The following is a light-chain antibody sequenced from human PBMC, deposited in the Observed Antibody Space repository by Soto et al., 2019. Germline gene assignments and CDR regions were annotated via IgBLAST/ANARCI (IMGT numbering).Light chain of an antibody. CDR1: QSVNQK. CDR3: QQFNNWPHT. J-gene: IGKJ2*01. Sequence: EIVLTQSPATLSVSPGERATLSCRASQSVNQKLGWYQQKPRQAPRLLIYVASYRATGIPARFSGSGSGTEYTLTISNLQAEDFAVYYCQQFNNWPHTFGQGTKVDIK. V-gene: IGKV3-15*01. CDR2: VAS.